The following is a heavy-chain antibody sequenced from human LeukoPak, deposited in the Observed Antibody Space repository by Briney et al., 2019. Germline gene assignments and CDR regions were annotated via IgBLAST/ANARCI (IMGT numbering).Heavy chain of an antibody. V-gene: IGHV1-24*01. J-gene: IGHJ4*02. CDR2: FDPEDGET. CDR1: GYTLTEFS. D-gene: IGHD3-22*01. CDR3: ATEGYYDRSGDYTDH. Sequence: ASVKVSCKVSGYTLTEFSMLWVRQAPGKGLEWMGRFDPEDGETIYAQKFQGRVTMTEDTSTNTAYISVSGLRSEDTAVYYCATEGYYDRSGDYTDHWGQGTLVTVSS.